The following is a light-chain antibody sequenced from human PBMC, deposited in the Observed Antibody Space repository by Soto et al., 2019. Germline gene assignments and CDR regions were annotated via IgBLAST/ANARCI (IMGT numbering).Light chain of an antibody. CDR1: QSISNY. V-gene: IGKV1-39*01. CDR2: AAS. J-gene: IGKJ3*01. CDR3: QQSYSTPHT. Sequence: DIQMTQSLSPLSASVGDRVTITCRASQSISNYLNWYQQKPGKAPKLLIYAASNLQSGVPSRFSGSGSGTDFTLTISSLQPDDFAAYYCQQSYSTPHTFGPG.